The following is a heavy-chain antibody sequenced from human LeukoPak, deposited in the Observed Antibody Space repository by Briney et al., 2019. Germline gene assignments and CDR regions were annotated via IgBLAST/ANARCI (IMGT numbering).Heavy chain of an antibody. D-gene: IGHD3-16*01. CDR2: INPNSGGT. J-gene: IGHJ6*03. CDR1: GYTFTGYY. V-gene: IGHV1-2*02. Sequence: ASVTVSCKASGYTFTGYYMHWVRQAPGQGLEWMGWINPNSGGTNYAQKFQGRVTMTRDTSISTAYMELSRLRSDDTAVYYCARGPRGSYYYYYMDVWGKGTTVTVSS. CDR3: ARGPRGSYYYYYMDV.